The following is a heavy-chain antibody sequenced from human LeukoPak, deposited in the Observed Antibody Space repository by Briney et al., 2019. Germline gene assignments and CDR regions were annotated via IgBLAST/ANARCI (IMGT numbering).Heavy chain of an antibody. V-gene: IGHV3-30*18. D-gene: IGHD3-22*01. CDR1: GFTFSSYG. CDR2: ISYDGSNK. Sequence: PGGSLRLSCAASGFTFSSYGMHWVRHAPGKGLEWVAVISYDGSNKYYADSVKGRFTISRDNSKNTLYLQMNSLRAEDTAVYYCAKDLPYYYDSSGYWDAFDIWGQGTMVTVSS. CDR3: AKDLPYYYDSSGYWDAFDI. J-gene: IGHJ3*02.